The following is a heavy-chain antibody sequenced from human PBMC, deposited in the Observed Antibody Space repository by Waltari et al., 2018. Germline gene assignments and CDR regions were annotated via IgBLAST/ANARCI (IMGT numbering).Heavy chain of an antibody. V-gene: IGHV1-69*14. CDR2: IIPIFGTA. J-gene: IGHJ4*02. D-gene: IGHD3-3*01. CDR1: GGSFSSYA. CDR3: ARERRGVLRFLEWLPHLDY. Sequence: QVQLVQSGAEVKKPGSSVKVSCKASGGSFSSYAISWVRQAPGHGLEWMGGIIPIFGTANYAQKFQGRVTITADKSTSTAYMELSSLRSEDTAVYYCARERRGVLRFLEWLPHLDYWGQGTLVTVSS.